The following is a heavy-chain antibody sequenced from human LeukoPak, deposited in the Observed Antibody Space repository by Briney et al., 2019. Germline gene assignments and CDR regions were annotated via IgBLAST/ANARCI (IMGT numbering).Heavy chain of an antibody. CDR2: IYTSGST. CDR1: GGSISSYY. CDR3: ATSPHPGGAAAGLYYYYYGMDV. D-gene: IGHD6-13*01. Sequence: SETLSLTCTVSGGSISSYYWSWIRQPAGKGLEWIGRIYTSGSTNYNPSLKSRVTMSVDTSKNQFSLKLSSVTAADTAVYYCATSPHPGGAAAGLYYYYYGMDVWGQGTTVTVSS. J-gene: IGHJ6*02. V-gene: IGHV4-4*07.